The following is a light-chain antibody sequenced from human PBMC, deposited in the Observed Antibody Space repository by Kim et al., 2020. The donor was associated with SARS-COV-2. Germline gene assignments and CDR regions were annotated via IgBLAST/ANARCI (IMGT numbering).Light chain of an antibody. CDR1: QSVSSY. CDR3: QQRSNWPA. V-gene: IGKV3-11*01. CDR2: DAS. Sequence: SVSPGERATLSCRASQSVSSYVAWYQQKPGQAPRLLIYDASNRATGIPARFSGSGSGTDFTLTISSLEPEDFAVYYCQQRSNWPAFGQGTKVDIK. J-gene: IGKJ1*01.